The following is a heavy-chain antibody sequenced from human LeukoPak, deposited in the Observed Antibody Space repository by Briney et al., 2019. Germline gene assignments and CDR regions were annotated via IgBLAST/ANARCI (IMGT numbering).Heavy chain of an antibody. V-gene: IGHV4-34*01. CDR3: ARGSGSSWFDY. D-gene: IGHD6-13*01. CDR2: INHSGST. CDR1: GFTFSSYS. Sequence: GSLRLSCAASGFTFSSYSMNWVRQAPGKGLEWIGEINHSGSTNYNPSLKSRVTISVDTSKNQFSLKLSSVTAADTAVYYCARGSGSSWFDYWGQGTLVTVSS. J-gene: IGHJ4*02.